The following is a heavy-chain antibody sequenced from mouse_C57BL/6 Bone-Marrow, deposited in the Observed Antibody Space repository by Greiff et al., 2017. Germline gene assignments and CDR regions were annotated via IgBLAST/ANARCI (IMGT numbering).Heavy chain of an antibody. V-gene: IGHV5-4*01. CDR2: ISDGGSYT. D-gene: IGHD2-4*01. CDR1: GFTFSSYA. CDR3: AREHYDFYWYFDV. Sequence: EVKVEESGGGLVKPGGSLKLSCAASGFTFSSYAMSWVRQTPEKRLEWVATISDGGSYTYYPDNVKGRFTISRDNAKNNLYLQMSHLKSEDTAMYYCAREHYDFYWYFDVWGTGTTVTVSS. J-gene: IGHJ1*03.